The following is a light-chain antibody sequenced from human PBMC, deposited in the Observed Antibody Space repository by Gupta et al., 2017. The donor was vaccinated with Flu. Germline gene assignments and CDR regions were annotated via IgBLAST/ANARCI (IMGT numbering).Light chain of an antibody. CDR2: KGN. Sequence: SYALTQPTSVSVSPGQTASITCPGDKLGANYACWYPQKPGQFLVLVIFKGNNRTAARPERFSGSNSGTTATLTIRGTQAMDEDDYYCQAWDSNHGVFGTGTKVTVL. CDR3: QAWDSNHGV. V-gene: IGLV3-1*01. CDR1: KLGANY. J-gene: IGLJ1*01.